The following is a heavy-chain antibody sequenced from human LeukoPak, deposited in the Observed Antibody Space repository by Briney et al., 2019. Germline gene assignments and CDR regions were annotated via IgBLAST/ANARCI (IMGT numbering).Heavy chain of an antibody. CDR1: GFTFSSYW. D-gene: IGHD3-16*01. CDR2: INSDESSR. V-gene: IGHV3-74*01. J-gene: IGHJ4*02. Sequence: GGSLRLSCAASGFTFSSYWMHWVRQVPGKGLVWVSRINSDESSRGYADSVKGRFTISRDNAKNTLYPQMNSLRAEDTAVYYCARGGSGLIDYWGQGTLVIVSS. CDR3: ARGGSGLIDY.